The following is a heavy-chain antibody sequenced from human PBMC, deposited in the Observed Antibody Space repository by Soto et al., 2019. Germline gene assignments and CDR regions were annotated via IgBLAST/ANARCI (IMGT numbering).Heavy chain of an antibody. CDR1: GFTFGNYW. CDR2: IHSDGKIT. V-gene: IGHV3-74*01. D-gene: IGHD1-26*01. Sequence: EVQLVASGGGLVQPGGSLRLSCATSGFTFGNYWMYWVRQAPGKGLVWVSRIHSDGKITTYADSVKGRFTISRDIAKNTLYLQMNSLRAEDTAMYYCARGRGSFYVDFWGQGTLVTVSS. J-gene: IGHJ4*02. CDR3: ARGRGSFYVDF.